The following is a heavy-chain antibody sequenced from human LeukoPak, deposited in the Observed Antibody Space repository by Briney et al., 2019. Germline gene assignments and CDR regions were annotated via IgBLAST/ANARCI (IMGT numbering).Heavy chain of an antibody. CDR3: AARGNYDFWSGYYPTLDY. J-gene: IGHJ4*02. V-gene: IGHV4-34*01. D-gene: IGHD3-3*01. CDR1: GGSFSGYY. CDR2: INHSGST. Sequence: SETLSLTCAVYGGSFSGYYWSWIRQPPGKGLEWIGEINHSGSTNYNPSLKSRATISVDTSKNQFSLKLSSVTAADTAVYYCAARGNYDFWSGYYPTLDYWGQGTLVTVSS.